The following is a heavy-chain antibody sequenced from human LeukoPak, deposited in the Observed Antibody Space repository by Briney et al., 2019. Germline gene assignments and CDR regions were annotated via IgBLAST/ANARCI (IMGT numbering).Heavy chain of an antibody. CDR2: ISYDGSNK. J-gene: IGHJ4*02. Sequence: GRSLRLSCAASGFTFSSYGMHWVHQAPGKGLEWVAVISYDGSNKYYADSVKGRFTIPRDNSKNTLYLQMHSQRAEDTAVYYCAKYSPGITMIVVVPKKEDYYFDYWGQGSMVTVSS. D-gene: IGHD3-22*01. CDR3: AKYSPGITMIVVVPKKEDYYFDY. CDR1: GFTFSSYG. V-gene: IGHV3-30*18.